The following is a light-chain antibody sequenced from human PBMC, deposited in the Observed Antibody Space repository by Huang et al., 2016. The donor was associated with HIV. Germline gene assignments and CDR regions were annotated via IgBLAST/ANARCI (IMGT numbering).Light chain of an antibody. J-gene: IGKJ1*01. CDR1: RDIKTY. V-gene: IGKV1-9*01. Sequence: IQLTQSPSSLSASVGDRVTITCRASRDIKTYLAWFHQRPGRAPKFRIFAASFLESGVPSGFSGSGCGTEFTLTINGLQPEDFGTYYCQQVDSYPRTFGQGTNVDVK. CDR3: QQVDSYPRT. CDR2: AAS.